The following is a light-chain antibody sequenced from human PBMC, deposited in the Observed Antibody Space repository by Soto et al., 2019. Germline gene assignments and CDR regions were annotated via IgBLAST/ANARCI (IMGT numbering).Light chain of an antibody. V-gene: IGKV3-11*01. CDR1: QGVSNY. CDR2: DAS. CDR3: QQRSKWPLT. Sequence: EVVLTQSPATLSLSPGEGATLSCRASQGVSNYLAWYQQKPGQAPRLLISDASNRATGIPARFKGSGSGTDFTLTISSLEPEDFAMYYCQQRSKWPLTFGGGTQVEIK. J-gene: IGKJ4*01.